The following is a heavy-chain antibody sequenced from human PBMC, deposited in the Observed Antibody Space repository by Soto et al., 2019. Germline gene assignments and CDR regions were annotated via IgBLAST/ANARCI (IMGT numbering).Heavy chain of an antibody. J-gene: IGHJ5*02. V-gene: IGHV4-59*12. CDR1: GGSISSYY. CDR3: ARGRIVVVPAAIKNWFDP. D-gene: IGHD2-2*01. Sequence: TSETLSLTCTVSGGSISSYYWSWIRQPPGKGLEWIGYIYYSGSTNYNPSLKSRVTISVDTSKNQFSLKLSPVTAADTAVYYCARGRIVVVPAAIKNWFDPWGQGTLVTVSS. CDR2: IYYSGST.